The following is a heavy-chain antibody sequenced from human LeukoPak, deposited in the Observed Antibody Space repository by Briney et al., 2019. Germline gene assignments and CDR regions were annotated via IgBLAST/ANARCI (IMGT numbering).Heavy chain of an antibody. CDR2: IKQDGNKK. CDR3: TRVGYIDEGIDY. Sequence: GGSLRLSCAASGFTFKTHAMSWVRQAPGKGLEWVANIKQDGNKKSYVDSVKGRFTISRDNAKNSLYLQMNSLRAEDTAIYYCTRVGYIDEGIDYWGQGTLVTVSS. D-gene: IGHD5-24*01. J-gene: IGHJ4*02. V-gene: IGHV3-7*04. CDR1: GFTFKTHA.